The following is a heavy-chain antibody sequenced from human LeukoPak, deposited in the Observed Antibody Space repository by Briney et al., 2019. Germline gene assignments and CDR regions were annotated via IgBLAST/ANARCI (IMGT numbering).Heavy chain of an antibody. CDR3: ARDRQGAGTSSLDY. V-gene: IGHV3-7*01. CDR2: IKQDGSEK. Sequence: PGGSLRLSCAASGFTFSSYWMSWVRQAPGKGLEWVANIKQDGSEKYYVDSVKGRFTISRDDAKNSLYLQMNSLRAEDTAVYYCARDRQGAGTSSLDYWGQGTLVTVSS. D-gene: IGHD6-19*01. J-gene: IGHJ4*02. CDR1: GFTFSSYW.